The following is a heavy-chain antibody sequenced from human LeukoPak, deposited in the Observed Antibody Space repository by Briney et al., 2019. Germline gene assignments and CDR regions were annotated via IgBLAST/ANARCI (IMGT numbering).Heavy chain of an antibody. Sequence: ASVKVSCKASGYTFTSYYMHWVRQAPGQGLEWMGIINPSGGSTSYAQKFQGRATMTRDTSTSTVYMELSSLRSEDTAVYYCARAGPYYDFWSGYYHVIDPWGQGTLVTVSS. V-gene: IGHV1-46*03. D-gene: IGHD3-3*01. CDR3: ARAGPYYDFWSGYYHVIDP. CDR2: INPSGGST. CDR1: GYTFTSYY. J-gene: IGHJ5*02.